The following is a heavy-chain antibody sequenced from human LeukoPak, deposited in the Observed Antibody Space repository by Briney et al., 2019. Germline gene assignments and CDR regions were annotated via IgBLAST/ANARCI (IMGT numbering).Heavy chain of an antibody. V-gene: IGHV1-18*01. Sequence: ASVKVSCKASGYTFTSYGISWVRQAPGQGLEWMGWISAYNGNTNYAQKLQGRVTMTTDTSTSTAYMELRSLRSDDTAVYYCARDYSPVLWFGELSGYWGQGTLVTVSS. CDR3: ARDYSPVLWFGELSGY. CDR2: ISAYNGNT. CDR1: GYTFTSYG. J-gene: IGHJ4*02. D-gene: IGHD3-10*01.